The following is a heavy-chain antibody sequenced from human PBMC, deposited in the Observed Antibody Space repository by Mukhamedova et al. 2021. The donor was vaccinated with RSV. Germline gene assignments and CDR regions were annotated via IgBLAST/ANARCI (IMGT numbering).Heavy chain of an antibody. V-gene: IGHV4-31*02. J-gene: IGHJ4*02. Sequence: EWIGYIYYSGSTYYNPSLKSRVTISVDTSKNQFSLKLSSVTAADPAVYYCARGGVPTSFDYWGQGTLVTVSS. CDR3: ARGGVPTSFDY. CDR2: IYYSGST. D-gene: IGHD2/OR15-2a*01.